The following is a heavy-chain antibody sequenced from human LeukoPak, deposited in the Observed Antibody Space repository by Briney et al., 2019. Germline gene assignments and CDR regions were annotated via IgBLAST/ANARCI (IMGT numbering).Heavy chain of an antibody. CDR1: GFTFSSYG. V-gene: IGHV3-30*03. CDR3: ARDLTHYDFWSGYYH. D-gene: IGHD3-3*01. CDR2: ISYDGSNK. Sequence: PGRSLRLSCAASGFTFSSYGMHWVRQAPGKGLEWVAVISYDGSNKYYADSVKGRFTISRDNAKNSLYLQMNSLRAEDTAVYYCARDLTHYDFWSGYYHWGQGTLVTVSS. J-gene: IGHJ4*02.